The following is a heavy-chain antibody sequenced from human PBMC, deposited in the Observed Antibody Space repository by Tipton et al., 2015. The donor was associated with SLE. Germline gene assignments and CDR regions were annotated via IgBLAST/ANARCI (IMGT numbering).Heavy chain of an antibody. CDR1: GGSIYSSY. CDR2: IYHTGST. CDR3: ARGMVTWRGAILGVDV. V-gene: IGHV4-59*08. D-gene: IGHD2-21*02. Sequence: TLSLTCTISGGSIYSSYWSWIRQPPGKGLEWIGYIYHTGSTYYNPSLKSRVIISVDTSKNQFSLRLTSVTAADTAVYYCARGMVTWRGAILGVDVWGQGTTVNVSS. J-gene: IGHJ6*02.